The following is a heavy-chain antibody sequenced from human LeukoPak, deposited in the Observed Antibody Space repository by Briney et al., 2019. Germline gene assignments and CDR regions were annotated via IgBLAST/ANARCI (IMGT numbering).Heavy chain of an antibody. J-gene: IGHJ4*02. CDR1: GFTFIHYG. D-gene: IGHD5-12*01. CDR2: IKQDGSEK. Sequence: GGSLRLSVAASGFTFIHYGMTGVRRAPGRGREGVANIKQDGSEKYYVASLKGRFTISRDNAKNSLYLQINSLRADDTAIYYCARDSGRFYIDHWGQGTLVTVSS. CDR3: ARDSGRFYIDH. V-gene: IGHV3-7*03.